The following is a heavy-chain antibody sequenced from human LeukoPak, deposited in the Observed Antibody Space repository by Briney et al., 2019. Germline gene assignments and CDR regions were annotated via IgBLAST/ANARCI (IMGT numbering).Heavy chain of an antibody. CDR1: GFTFSSYA. CDR2: ISYDGSNK. D-gene: IGHD5-18*01. CDR3: ARAARGYSQLLDY. J-gene: IGHJ4*02. Sequence: GGSLRLSCAASGFTFSSYAMHWVRQAPGKGLEWVAVISYDGSNKYYADSVKGRFTISRDNSKNTLYLQMNSLRAEDTAVYYCARAARGYSQLLDYWGQGTLVTVSS. V-gene: IGHV3-30-3*01.